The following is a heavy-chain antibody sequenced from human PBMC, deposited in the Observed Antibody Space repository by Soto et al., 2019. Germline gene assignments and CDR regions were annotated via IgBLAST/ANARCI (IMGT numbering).Heavy chain of an antibody. Sequence: EVQLVESGGGLVQTGGSLRLSCAASGFTFSSYWMHWVRQAPGKGLVWVSRINSDGSSTNYADSVKGRFTISRDNAKNTMYLQMNSLRAEDTAVYYCARPAGVSSSGYWFDPWGQGTLVTVSS. CDR3: ARPAGVSSSGYWFDP. V-gene: IGHV3-74*01. J-gene: IGHJ5*02. CDR1: GFTFSSYW. D-gene: IGHD6-13*01. CDR2: INSDGSST.